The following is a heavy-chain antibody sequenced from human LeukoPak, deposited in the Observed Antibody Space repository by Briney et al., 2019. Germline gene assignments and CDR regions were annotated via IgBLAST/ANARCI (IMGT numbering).Heavy chain of an antibody. CDR3: AKRGVVIRVILVGFHKEAYYFDS. Sequence: QPGGSLRLSCAVSGITLSNYGMSWVRQAPGKGLEWVAGISDSGGRTKYADSVKGRFTISRDIPKNTLYLQMNSLRAEDTAVYFCAKRGVVIRVILVGFHKEAYYFDSWGQGALVTVSS. J-gene: IGHJ4*02. D-gene: IGHD3-10*01. V-gene: IGHV3-23*01. CDR1: GITLSNYG. CDR2: ISDSGGRT.